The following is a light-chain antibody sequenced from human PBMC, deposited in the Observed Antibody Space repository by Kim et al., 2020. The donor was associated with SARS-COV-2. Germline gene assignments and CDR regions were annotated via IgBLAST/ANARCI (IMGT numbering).Light chain of an antibody. J-gene: IGKJ4*01. V-gene: IGKV3-11*01. CDR1: QSVGSS. CDR3: YQRSTWPLT. CDR2: DTS. Sequence: LSPGDGATLSCRASQSVGSSLAWYQQKYGQPPRLLIFDTSRRATGIPARFSGSGSEKDFTLTISSLEPEDFAVYYCYQRSTWPLTFGGGTKVDI.